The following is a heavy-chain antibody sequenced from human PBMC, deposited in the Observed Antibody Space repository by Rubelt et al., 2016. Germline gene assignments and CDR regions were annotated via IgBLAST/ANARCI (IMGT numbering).Heavy chain of an antibody. CDR2: IWNDGSNK. Sequence: VQLVESGGGLVQPGGSLRLSCAASGFTFSSYAMHWVRQAPGKGLEWVAVIWNDGSNKYYAASVKGRFTISRDNSKNTLYLQMNSLRAEDTAVYYCARDRSHYFDYWGQGTLVTVSS. V-gene: IGHV3-33*01. CDR3: ARDRSHYFDY. CDR1: GFTFSSYA. J-gene: IGHJ4*02.